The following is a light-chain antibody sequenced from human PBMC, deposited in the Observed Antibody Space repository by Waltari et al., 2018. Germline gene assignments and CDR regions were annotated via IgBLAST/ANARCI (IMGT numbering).Light chain of an antibody. CDR3: CSYAGSYTWV. V-gene: IGLV2-11*01. CDR1: SSDVGGYNY. Sequence: QSALTQPRSVSGSPGQSVTISCTGTSSDVGGYNYVPWHQQHPGKAPKLMIYDVSKRPSGVPDRFSGSKSGNTASLTISGLQAEDEADYYCCSYAGSYTWVFGGGTKLTVL. CDR2: DVS. J-gene: IGLJ3*02.